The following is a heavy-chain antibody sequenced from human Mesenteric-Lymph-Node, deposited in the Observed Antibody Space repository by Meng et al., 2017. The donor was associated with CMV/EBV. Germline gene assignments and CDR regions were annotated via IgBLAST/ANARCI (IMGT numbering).Heavy chain of an antibody. Sequence: GESLKISCEASGFTFSRSWMHWVRQDPGKGLVWVSCISGDGTATMYPDSVQGRFSISRDNAKNTLYLETNSLRVDDTGVYYCAGSASDGPSTSPAYWGQGTLVTVSS. CDR2: ISGDGTAT. CDR3: AGSASDGPSTSPAY. V-gene: IGHV3-74*03. J-gene: IGHJ4*02. D-gene: IGHD2/OR15-2a*01. CDR1: GFTFSRSW.